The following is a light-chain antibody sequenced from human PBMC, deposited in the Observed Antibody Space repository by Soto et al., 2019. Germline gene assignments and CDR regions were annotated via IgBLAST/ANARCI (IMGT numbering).Light chain of an antibody. J-gene: IGKJ3*01. V-gene: IGKV3-15*01. CDR3: QQYNDWPPFT. CDR1: QSVSSS. Sequence: EIMMTQSPATLSVSPGERATLSYRASQSVSSSLAWYQHKPGQAPRLLIYGASTRATGVPARFSGSGSGTEFTLTISSLQSEDFAVYYCQQYNDWPPFTFGPGTKVDI. CDR2: GAS.